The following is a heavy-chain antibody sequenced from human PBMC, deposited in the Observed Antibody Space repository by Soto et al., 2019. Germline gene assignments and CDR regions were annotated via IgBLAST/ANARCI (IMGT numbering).Heavy chain of an antibody. CDR2: INPSADST. CDR3: FKRRRAVDGRFHY. J-gene: IGHJ4*02. Sequence: PGGSLRRSCAPSGVSFAIFFLSGARQALAKGLEWVSEINPSADSTNYANSVKGRFTISRDNSRNTLYLQMSSLRADDTAVYYCFKRRRAVDGRFHYWGQGPCVTVSS. D-gene: IGHD1-1*01. CDR1: GVSFAIFF. V-gene: IGHV3-23*01.